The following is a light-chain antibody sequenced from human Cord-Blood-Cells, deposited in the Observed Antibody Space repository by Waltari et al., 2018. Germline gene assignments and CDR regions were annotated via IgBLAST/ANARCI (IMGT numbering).Light chain of an antibody. CDR1: QSVSSSY. J-gene: IGKJ1*01. CDR3: QQYGSAPRT. Sequence: DIVLTQSPGTLSLSPGERATLSCRASQSVSSSYLAWYQQKPGQAPRLPIYGASSRATGIPDMFSGSGSGTDFTLTISRLEPEDFAVYYCQQYGSAPRTFGQGTKVEIK. CDR2: GAS. V-gene: IGKV3-20*01.